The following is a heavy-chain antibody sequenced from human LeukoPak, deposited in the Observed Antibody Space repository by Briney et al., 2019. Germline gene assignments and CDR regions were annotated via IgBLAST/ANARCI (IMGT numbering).Heavy chain of an antibody. V-gene: IGHV1-8*01. D-gene: IGHD2-15*01. CDR3: ARGLGVAASNWFDP. J-gene: IGHJ5*02. CDR1: GYTFSSHD. CDR2: MNPNSGNT. Sequence: ASVKVSCKASGYTFSSHDINWVRQAPGQGLEWMGWMNPNSGNTGYAQKFQGRVTMTKNTSIGTAYLELSSLKSDDAAVYYCARGLGVAASNWFDPWGQGTLVTVSS.